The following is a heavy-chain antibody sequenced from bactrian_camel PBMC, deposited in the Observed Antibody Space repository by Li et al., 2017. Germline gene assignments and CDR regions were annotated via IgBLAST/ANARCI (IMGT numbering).Heavy chain of an antibody. D-gene: IGHD6*01. J-gene: IGHJ4*01. CDR2: ISSGGSST. CDR1: GFTFSTYA. V-gene: IGHV3S40*01. Sequence: DVQLVESGGGLVQPGGSLVLSCAASGFTFSTYAMSWVRQAPGKGLEWVSGISSGGSSTYYADSVKGRFTLSKDTRKNTIYLQMNSLQPEDTAMYYCAADVWPPGPPACTVVTYDDRFEFHNWGQGTQVTVS. CDR3: AADVWPPGPPACTVVTYDDRFEFHN.